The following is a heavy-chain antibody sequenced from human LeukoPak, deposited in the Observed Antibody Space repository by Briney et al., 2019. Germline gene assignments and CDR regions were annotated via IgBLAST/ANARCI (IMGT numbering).Heavy chain of an antibody. J-gene: IGHJ6*03. CDR1: GGSISSSSYY. D-gene: IGHD4-17*01. CDR3: ARLDYGDYVWYYYMDV. Sequence: PSETLSLTCTVSGGSISSSSYYWGWIRQPPGKGLEWIGSIYYSGSTYYNPSLKSRVTISVDTSKNQFSLKLSSVTAADTAVYYCARLDYGDYVWYYYMDVWGKGTTVTVSS. CDR2: IYYSGST. V-gene: IGHV4-39*01.